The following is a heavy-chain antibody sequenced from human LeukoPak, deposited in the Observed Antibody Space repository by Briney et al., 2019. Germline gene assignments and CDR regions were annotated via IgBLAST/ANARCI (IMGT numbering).Heavy chain of an antibody. D-gene: IGHD3-10*01. J-gene: IGHJ4*02. CDR3: AKTTNYGSGSYYNGPHDY. V-gene: IGHV1-46*01. Sequence: ASVKVSCKASGYSFTNYYMHWVRQAPGQGLEWMGMINPSGGSTRYAQKFQGRVNMTRDTSTSTVYMELSSLRSEDTAVFYCAKTTNYGSGSYYNGPHDYWGQGTLVTVSS. CDR2: INPSGGST. CDR1: GYSFTNYY.